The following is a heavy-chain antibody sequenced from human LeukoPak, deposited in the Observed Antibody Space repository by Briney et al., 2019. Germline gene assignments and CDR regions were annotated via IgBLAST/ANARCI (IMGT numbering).Heavy chain of an antibody. J-gene: IGHJ4*02. CDR3: ARGSGDLDY. CDR2: IKQDGSEK. Sequence: RPGGSLRLSCTASGFTFGDYAMSWVRQAPGMGLEWVASIKQDGSEKKYVDSVKGRFTISRDNAKNSLYLQMNSLRADDTAVYYCARGSGDLDYWGQGTLVTVSS. V-gene: IGHV3-7*01. D-gene: IGHD4-17*01. CDR1: GFTFGDYA.